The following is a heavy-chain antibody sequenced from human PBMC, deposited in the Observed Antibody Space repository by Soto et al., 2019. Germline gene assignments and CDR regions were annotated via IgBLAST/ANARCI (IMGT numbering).Heavy chain of an antibody. CDR1: GFTFSDYW. Sequence: SLRLSCAASGFTFSDYWMSWVRQAPGKGLEWVANIKQDGSEKYYVDSVKGRFTISRDNAKNSLYLQMNSLRAEDTAVYYCARVCFRAVMSYSGMDFWGKGSTVPVSS. CDR3: ARVCFRAVMSYSGMDF. V-gene: IGHV3-7*04. J-gene: IGHJ6*04. D-gene: IGHD3-10*01. CDR2: IKQDGSEK.